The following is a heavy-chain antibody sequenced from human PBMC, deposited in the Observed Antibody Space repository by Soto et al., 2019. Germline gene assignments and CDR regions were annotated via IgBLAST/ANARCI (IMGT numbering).Heavy chain of an antibody. Sequence: ASVKVSCKASGYTFTSYGISWVRQAPGQGLEWMGWISAYNGNTNYAQKLQGRVTITTDTSTSTAYMELRSLRSDDTAVDYCARETHHTIFGVVMPDYYYYYGMDVGGQGTTVTVSS. V-gene: IGHV1-18*04. CDR2: ISAYNGNT. CDR1: GYTFTSYG. CDR3: ARETHHTIFGVVMPDYYYYYGMDV. D-gene: IGHD3-3*01. J-gene: IGHJ6*02.